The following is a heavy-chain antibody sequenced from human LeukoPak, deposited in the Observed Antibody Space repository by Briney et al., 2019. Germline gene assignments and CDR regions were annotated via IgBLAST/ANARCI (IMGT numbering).Heavy chain of an antibody. CDR2: ISGSGGST. CDR3: AKGDSSSWYSFDY. CDR1: GFTFSSYA. V-gene: IGHV3-23*01. Sequence: GGSLRLSCAASGFTFSSYAMSWVRQAPGKGLEWVSAISGSGGSTYYADSVKGRFTISRDNSKNTLYLQMNSLGAEDTAVYYCAKGDSSSWYSFDYWGQGTLVTVSS. D-gene: IGHD6-13*01. J-gene: IGHJ4*02.